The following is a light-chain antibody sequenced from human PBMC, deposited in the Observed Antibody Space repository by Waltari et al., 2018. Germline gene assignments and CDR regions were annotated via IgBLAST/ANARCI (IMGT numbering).Light chain of an antibody. V-gene: IGKV3-20*01. Sequence: EIVFTQPPGTLPLSPGERATLCCRASQTVRTTYLAWYQQKPGQAPTLLIYGASSRATGIPDRFSGSVSGTVFSLTISSLEPEDFAVYYCQQYDISPLTFGGGTKVEIK. CDR3: QQYDISPLT. CDR2: GAS. CDR1: QTVRTTY. J-gene: IGKJ4*01.